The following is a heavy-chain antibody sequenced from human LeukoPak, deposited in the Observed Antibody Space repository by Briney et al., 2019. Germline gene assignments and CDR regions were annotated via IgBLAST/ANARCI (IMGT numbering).Heavy chain of an antibody. Sequence: PSETLSLTCTVSGGSISSYYWSWIRQPPGKGLEWIGYIYYSGSTNYNPSLKSRVTTSVDTSKNQFSLKLSSVTAADTAVYYCVRGMGATLFDYWGQGTLVTVSS. D-gene: IGHD1-26*01. CDR2: IYYSGST. J-gene: IGHJ4*02. CDR3: VRGMGATLFDY. V-gene: IGHV4-59*01. CDR1: GGSISSYY.